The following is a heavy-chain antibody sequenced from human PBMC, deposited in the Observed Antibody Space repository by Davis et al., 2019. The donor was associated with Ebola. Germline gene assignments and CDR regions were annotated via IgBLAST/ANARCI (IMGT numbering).Heavy chain of an antibody. V-gene: IGHV3-74*01. Sequence: GESLKISCAASGFTFSSYWMHWVRQAPGKGLVWVSRINSDGSSTSYADSVKGRFTISRDNAKNTLYLQMNSLRAEDTAVYYCARGACSSTSCYFHYYYGMDVWGQGTTVTVSS. CDR3: ARGACSSTSCYFHYYYGMDV. CDR1: GFTFSSYW. J-gene: IGHJ6*02. CDR2: INSDGSST. D-gene: IGHD2-2*01.